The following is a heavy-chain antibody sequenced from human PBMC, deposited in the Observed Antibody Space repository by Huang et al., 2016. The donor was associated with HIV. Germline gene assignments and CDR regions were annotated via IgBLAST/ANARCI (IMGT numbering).Heavy chain of an antibody. D-gene: IGHD1-1*01. CDR1: GGSFSGYY. V-gene: IGHV4-34*01. J-gene: IGHJ3*02. CDR2: INHSGST. Sequence: QVQLQQWGAGLLKPSETLSLTCAVYGGSFSGYYWSWIRQSPGTGLEWIGEINHSGSTNYNPSLKSRLTRSVDTSKNQFSLKLSSVTAADTAVYYCARERMMSWLDDHDAFDIWGQGTMVTVSS. CDR3: ARERMMSWLDDHDAFDI.